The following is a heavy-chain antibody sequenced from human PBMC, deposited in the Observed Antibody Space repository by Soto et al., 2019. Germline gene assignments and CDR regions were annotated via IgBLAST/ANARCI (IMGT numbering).Heavy chain of an antibody. CDR3: ERSYDILTGYYGGMDV. CDR1: GGSISSSSYY. D-gene: IGHD3-9*01. J-gene: IGHJ6*02. Sequence: QLQLQESGPGLVKPSDTLSLTCTVSGGSISSSSYYWGWIRQPPGKGLEWIGSIYYSGSTYYNPSLKSQVTIAVDTSKNQFSLKLSSVTAADTAVYYCERSYDILTGYYGGMDVWGQGTTVTVSS. V-gene: IGHV4-39*01. CDR2: IYYSGST.